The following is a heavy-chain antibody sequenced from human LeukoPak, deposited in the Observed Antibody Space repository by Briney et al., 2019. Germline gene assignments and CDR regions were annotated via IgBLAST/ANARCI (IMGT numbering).Heavy chain of an antibody. D-gene: IGHD3-10*01. CDR3: AKAGVIPLQYFDY. Sequence: GGPLRLSCAASGFTFSSYGIHWVRQAPGKGLEWVAFIRSDGSNKYYADSVKGRFTISRDNSKNTVYLQMNSLRAEDTALYYCAKAGVIPLQYFDYWGQGTLVTVSS. J-gene: IGHJ4*02. V-gene: IGHV3-30*02. CDR1: GFTFSSYG. CDR2: IRSDGSNK.